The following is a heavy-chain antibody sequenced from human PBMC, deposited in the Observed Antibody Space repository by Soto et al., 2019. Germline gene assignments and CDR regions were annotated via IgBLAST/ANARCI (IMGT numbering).Heavy chain of an antibody. J-gene: IGHJ6*02. CDR3: VKGTAGSYGYYPSRNGMDV. D-gene: IGHD5-18*01. CDR2: ISSNGGST. CDR1: GFTFSSYA. Sequence: PGGSLRLSCSASGFTFSSYAMHWVRQAPGKGLEYVSAISSNGGSTYYADSVKGRFTISRDNSKNTLYLQMSSLRAEDTAVYYCVKGTAGSYGYYPSRNGMDVWGQGTTVTV. V-gene: IGHV3-64D*06.